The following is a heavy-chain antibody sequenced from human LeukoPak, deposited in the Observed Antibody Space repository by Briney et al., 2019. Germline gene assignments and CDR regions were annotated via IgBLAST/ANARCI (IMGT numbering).Heavy chain of an antibody. J-gene: IGHJ4*02. CDR1: GGSISNSNW. Sequence: PSETLSLTCAVSGGSISNSNWWTWVRQPPGRELEWIGEIYHSGSTNYNPSLKSRVTISVDKSKNQFSLKLSSVIAADAAVYYCARVITTGDANYFDYWGQGTLVTVSS. D-gene: IGHD3-3*01. V-gene: IGHV4-4*02. CDR2: IYHSGST. CDR3: ARVITTGDANYFDY.